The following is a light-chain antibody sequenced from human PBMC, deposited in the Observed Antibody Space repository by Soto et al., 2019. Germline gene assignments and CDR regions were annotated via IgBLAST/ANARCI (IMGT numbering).Light chain of an antibody. J-gene: IGKJ1*01. CDR3: HQYGGWPGT. V-gene: IGKV3-15*01. CDR2: AAS. CDR1: QSVGSA. Sequence: EILMTQSPATLSVSPGESATLSCRASQSVGSALAWYQQKPGQAPRLLIYAASTRATGIPVKFSGSGSGTEFSLTISSLQSEDFAFYYCHQYGGWPGTFGQGTKVDMK.